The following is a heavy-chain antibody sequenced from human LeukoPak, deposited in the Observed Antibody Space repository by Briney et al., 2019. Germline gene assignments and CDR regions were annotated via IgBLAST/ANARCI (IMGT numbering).Heavy chain of an antibody. J-gene: IGHJ5*02. Sequence: SETLSLTCTVSGGSISNYYWSWIRQPPGKGLEWIGYIYTSGSTDYNPSLKSRVTISVDTSKNQFSLKLSSVTAADTAVYYCARLFPYYGGNPGWLDPWGQGTLVTVSS. D-gene: IGHD4-23*01. CDR3: ARLFPYYGGNPGWLDP. CDR2: IYTSGST. V-gene: IGHV4-4*09. CDR1: GGSISNYY.